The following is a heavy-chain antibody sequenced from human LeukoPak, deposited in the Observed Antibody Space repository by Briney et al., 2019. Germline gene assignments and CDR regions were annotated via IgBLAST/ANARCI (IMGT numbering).Heavy chain of an antibody. CDR3: ARGGNYYGSGSLLDD. CDR2: IYYSGST. D-gene: IGHD3-10*01. J-gene: IGHJ4*02. Sequence: KPSETLSLTCAVSGGSINSGGYSWSWIRQPPGKGLEWIGYIYYSGSTYYNPSLKSRVTISVDTSKNQFSLKLSSVTAADTAVYYCARGGNYYGSGSLLDDWGQGTLVTVSS. V-gene: IGHV4-30-4*07. CDR1: GGSINSGGYS.